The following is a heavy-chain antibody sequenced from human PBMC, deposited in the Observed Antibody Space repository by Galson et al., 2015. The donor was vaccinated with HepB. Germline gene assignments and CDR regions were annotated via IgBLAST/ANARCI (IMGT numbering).Heavy chain of an antibody. CDR1: GFIFGDYY. D-gene: IGHD5-24*01. J-gene: IGHJ4*02. Sequence: SLRLSCAGSGFIFGDYYVDWVRQAPGKGLEWAGRIRNSANSHTTEYAASVKGRFSISRDDSKNSLYLQMNSLKTEDPAVYYCVRSRRDGYNLDDYWGQGTLVTVSS. CDR2: IRNSANSHTT. CDR3: VRSRRDGYNLDDY. V-gene: IGHV3-72*01.